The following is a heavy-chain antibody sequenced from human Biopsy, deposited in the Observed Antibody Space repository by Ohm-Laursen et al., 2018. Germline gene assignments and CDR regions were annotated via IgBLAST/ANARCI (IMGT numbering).Heavy chain of an antibody. CDR2: ISASSTYI. J-gene: IGHJ5*01. V-gene: IGHV3-21*06. CDR1: GVALSGYA. CDR3: ATELLPPGVGGPWLDS. Sequence: SLRLSCAASGVALSGYAMNWVRQAPGKGLEWVSPISASSTYIHYADSVKGRFTVSRDNPKNSMYLQMNSLTVADTATYYCATELLPPGVGGPWLDSWGQGISVTVSS. D-gene: IGHD3-10*01.